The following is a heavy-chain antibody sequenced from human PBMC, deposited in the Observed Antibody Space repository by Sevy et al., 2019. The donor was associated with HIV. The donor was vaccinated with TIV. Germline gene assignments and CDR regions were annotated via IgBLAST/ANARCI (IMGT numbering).Heavy chain of an antibody. J-gene: IGHJ4*02. Sequence: GGSLRLSCAASGFTFSDHYMEWVRQAPGQGLEWVGRMRNKADSYTTEYAASVKGRFTISRDNSKNSLYLLMNSLKTEDTAVYYCATHAGIAAAGRVFDYWGQGTLVTVSS. D-gene: IGHD6-13*01. V-gene: IGHV3-72*01. CDR3: ATHAGIAAAGRVFDY. CDR2: MRNKADSYTT. CDR1: GFTFSDHY.